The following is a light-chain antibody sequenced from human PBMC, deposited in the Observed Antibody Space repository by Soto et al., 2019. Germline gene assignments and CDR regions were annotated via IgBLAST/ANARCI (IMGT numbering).Light chain of an antibody. CDR1: QSIGVW. CDR2: KTS. Sequence: DIQMTQSPSTLSASVGDRVTITCRASQSIGVWLAWYQQKPGTAPKLLIYKTSTLDSGVPLRFSGSGSGTEFTLTIRSLQPDDFATYYCQQYINYFRTFGQGTKVDIK. CDR3: QQYINYFRT. V-gene: IGKV1-5*03. J-gene: IGKJ1*01.